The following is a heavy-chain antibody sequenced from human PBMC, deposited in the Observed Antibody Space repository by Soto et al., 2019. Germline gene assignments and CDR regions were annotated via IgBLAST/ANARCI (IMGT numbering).Heavy chain of an antibody. D-gene: IGHD3-10*01. Sequence: SVKVSCKASGGTFSSYAISWVRQAPGQGLEWMGGIIPIFGTANYAQKFQGRVTITADESTSTAYMELSSLRSEDTAVYYCARDVPGGYGSGSPYGFDIWGQGTMVTVSS. CDR1: GGTFSSYA. CDR3: ARDVPGGYGSGSPYGFDI. V-gene: IGHV1-69*13. J-gene: IGHJ3*02. CDR2: IIPIFGTA.